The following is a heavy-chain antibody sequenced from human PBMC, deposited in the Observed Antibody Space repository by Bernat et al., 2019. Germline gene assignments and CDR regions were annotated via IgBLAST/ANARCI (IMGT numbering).Heavy chain of an antibody. CDR3: ARAGAKYYYDSSGYYPFDY. V-gene: IGHV3-66*01. D-gene: IGHD3-22*01. CDR2: IYSGGST. CDR1: GFTVSSNY. Sequence: EVQLVESGGGLVQPGGSLRLSCAASGFTVSSNYMSWVRQAPGKGLEWVSVIYSGGSTYYADSVKGRFTISRVNSTNTLYLQMNSLRAEDTAVYYCARAGAKYYYDSSGYYPFDYWGQGTLVTVSS. J-gene: IGHJ4*02.